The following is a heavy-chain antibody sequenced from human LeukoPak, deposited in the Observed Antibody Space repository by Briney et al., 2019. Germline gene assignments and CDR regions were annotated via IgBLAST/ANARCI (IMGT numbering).Heavy chain of an antibody. Sequence: GGSLRLSCAASGFIFSTNEMHWVRQAPGKGLVWVSRIFNDGTNRVYADSVKGRFTISRDNAKNTLYLQMNSLTGEDTAVYYCARGGVPGAYDIWGQGTMVTVS. V-gene: IGHV3-74*01. CDR2: IFNDGTNR. D-gene: IGHD1-26*01. CDR3: ARGGVPGAYDI. J-gene: IGHJ3*02. CDR1: GFIFSTNE.